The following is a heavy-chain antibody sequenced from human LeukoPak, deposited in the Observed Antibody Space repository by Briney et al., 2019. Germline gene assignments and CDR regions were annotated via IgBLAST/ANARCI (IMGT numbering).Heavy chain of an antibody. CDR2: ISAYNGNT. CDR3: ASHLRYFCDGSCYFGYYYCGMDV. D-gene: IGHD2-15*01. V-gene: IGHV1-18*01. J-gene: IGHJ6*02. CDR1: GYTFTSYG. Sequence: GGSVKVSCTASGYTFTSYGMSWVRQAPGKGLEWMGSISAYNGNTNYAQKLQGRFTMTTDTSTSTPYLELRSLRSDDTAVYYCASHLRYFCDGSCYFGYYYCGMDVWGQGTTVTVSS.